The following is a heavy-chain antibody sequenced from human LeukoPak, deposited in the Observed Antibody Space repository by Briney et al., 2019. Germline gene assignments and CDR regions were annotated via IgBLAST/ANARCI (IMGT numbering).Heavy chain of an antibody. CDR3: ARVGYDFWSGYSTIYYYYYMDV. CDR2: ISSSSSTI. J-gene: IGHJ6*03. D-gene: IGHD3-3*01. V-gene: IGHV3-48*04. CDR1: GFTLSSYS. Sequence: GGSLRLSCAASGFTLSSYSMIWVRQAPGKGLEWVSYISSSSSTIYYADSVKGRFTISRDNAKNSLYLQMNSLRAEDTAVYYCARVGYDFWSGYSTIYYYYYMDVWGKGTTVTVSS.